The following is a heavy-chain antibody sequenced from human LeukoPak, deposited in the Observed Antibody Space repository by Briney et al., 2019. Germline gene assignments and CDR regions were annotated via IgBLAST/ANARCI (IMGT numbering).Heavy chain of an antibody. CDR2: INSDVSST. Sequence: SGGSLRLSCAASGFTFSSYAMSWVRQAPGKGLVWVSRINSDVSSTSYADSVKGRFTISRDTAKNTLYLQMNSLRAEDTAVYYCARVISSGFDYWGQGTLVTVSS. CDR1: GFTFSSYA. V-gene: IGHV3-74*01. D-gene: IGHD6-25*01. CDR3: ARVISSGFDY. J-gene: IGHJ4*02.